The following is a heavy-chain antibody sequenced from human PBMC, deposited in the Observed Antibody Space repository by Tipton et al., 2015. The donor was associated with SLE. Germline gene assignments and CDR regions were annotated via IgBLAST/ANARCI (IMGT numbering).Heavy chain of an antibody. Sequence: LRLSCAVYGGSFSGYYWSWIRQPPGKGLEWIGESNPSGSTNYNPSIKSRVTISVDTSKNQLSLKLTSVTAADTSVYYWARGAKERITLVRVRPYYFDYWGQGSLVTVSS. J-gene: IGHJ4*01. V-gene: IGHV4-34*01. D-gene: IGHD3-10*01. CDR2: SNPSGST. CDR3: ARGAKERITLVRVRPYYFDY. CDR1: GGSFSGYY.